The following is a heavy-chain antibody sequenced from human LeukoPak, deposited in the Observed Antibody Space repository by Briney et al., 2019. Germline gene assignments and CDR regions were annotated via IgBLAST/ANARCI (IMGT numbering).Heavy chain of an antibody. CDR2: IIPIFGTA. CDR1: GRTFSSYA. J-gene: IGHJ4*02. CDR3: ARGRSSRWFGELDHPFPDHYFDY. V-gene: IGHV1-69*06. Sequence: GASVKVSCKASGRTFSSYAISWVRRAPGQGLEWMGGIIPIFGTANCAQKFQGRVTITADKSTSTAYMELSSLRSEDTAVYYCARGRSSRWFGELDHPFPDHYFDYWGQGTLVTVSS. D-gene: IGHD3-10*01.